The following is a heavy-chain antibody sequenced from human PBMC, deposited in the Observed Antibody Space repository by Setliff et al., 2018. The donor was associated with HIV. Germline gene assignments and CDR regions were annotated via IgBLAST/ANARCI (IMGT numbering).Heavy chain of an antibody. Sequence: SVKVSCKASGGTFSSYGINWVRQAPGQGLEWMGGIIPMFGTLNFAQKFQGRVTITTDESTSTAYMELNSLRSEDTAVYYCARGHSHGYGYSGSYGPFDIWGQGTMVTVSS. CDR3: ARGHSHGYGYSGSYGPFDI. CDR1: GGTFSSYG. V-gene: IGHV1-69*05. CDR2: IIPMFGTL. D-gene: IGHD1-26*01. J-gene: IGHJ3*02.